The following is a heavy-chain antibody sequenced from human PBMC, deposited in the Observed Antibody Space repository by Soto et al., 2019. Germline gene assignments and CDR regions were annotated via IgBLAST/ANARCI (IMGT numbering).Heavy chain of an antibody. V-gene: IGHV4-59*08. J-gene: IGHJ4*02. Sequence: SETLSLTCTVSGGSISSHFWSWIRQPPGKGLEWVGYIYYGGTTKYNPSLKSRVTISVDPSNNQFSLKLTSVTAADTAVYYCARHGTYASTGYDFDYWGQGTLVTVSS. CDR1: GGSISSHF. CDR3: ARHGTYASTGYDFDY. D-gene: IGHD3-22*01. CDR2: IYYGGTT.